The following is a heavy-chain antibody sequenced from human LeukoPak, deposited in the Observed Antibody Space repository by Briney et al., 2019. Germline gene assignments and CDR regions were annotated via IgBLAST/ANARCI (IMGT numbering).Heavy chain of an antibody. CDR1: GFIVSRNY. Sequence: GGSLRLSCAASGFIVSRNYMNWVRQAPGKGLEWVSLIYSSGTTYYADSVQGRFTISRDNSKSTLCLQMNSLRAEDTAVYYCAKQLGYCSDGSCYFPYWGQGTLVTVSS. CDR2: IYSSGTT. D-gene: IGHD2-15*01. J-gene: IGHJ4*02. V-gene: IGHV3-53*01. CDR3: AKQLGYCSDGSCYFPY.